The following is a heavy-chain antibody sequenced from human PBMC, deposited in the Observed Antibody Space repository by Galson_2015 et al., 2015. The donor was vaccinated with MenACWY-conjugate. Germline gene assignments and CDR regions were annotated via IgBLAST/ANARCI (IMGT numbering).Heavy chain of an antibody. CDR2: MNPVDSET. Sequence: QSGAEVKKPGESLKISCTGSGYTFTNNWIGWVRQMPGKGLEWTGIMNPVDSETRYSPSFQGQVAISADKSISTTFLEWSSLKASDTAVYYCARGAQGYFDYWGQGTLVTVSS. D-gene: IGHD3-16*01. V-gene: IGHV5-51*01. CDR1: GYTFTNNW. J-gene: IGHJ4*02. CDR3: ARGAQGYFDY.